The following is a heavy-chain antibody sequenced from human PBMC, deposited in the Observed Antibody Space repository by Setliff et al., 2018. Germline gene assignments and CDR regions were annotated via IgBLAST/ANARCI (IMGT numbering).Heavy chain of an antibody. CDR2: IYYGGTT. CDR3: ARHRRDSSGNYFVGLYYFDY. J-gene: IGHJ4*02. D-gene: IGHD3-22*01. CDR1: GASISGYY. V-gene: IGHV4-59*08. Sequence: SETLSLTCTVSGASISGYYWSWIRQPPGKGLEWIGYIYYGGTTNYNPSLKSRVSISLDTSKSQFSLRLSSLTAADTAVYYCARHRRDSSGNYFVGLYYFDYWGQGTPVTVSS.